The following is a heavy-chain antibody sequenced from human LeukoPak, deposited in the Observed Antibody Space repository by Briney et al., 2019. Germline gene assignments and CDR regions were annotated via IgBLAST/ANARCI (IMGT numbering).Heavy chain of an antibody. D-gene: IGHD2-21*01. CDR1: GGSISSYY. J-gene: IGHJ4*02. CDR2: NGNT. V-gene: IGHV4-59*01. CDR3: ATYYGGVGGRGH. Sequence: PSETLSLTCTVSGGSISSYYWSWIRQPPGKGLEWIGHNGNTNYNPSLKSRVTISIDTSKNQFSLNLNTVTAADTAVYYCATYYGGVGGRGHWGPGTLVTVSS.